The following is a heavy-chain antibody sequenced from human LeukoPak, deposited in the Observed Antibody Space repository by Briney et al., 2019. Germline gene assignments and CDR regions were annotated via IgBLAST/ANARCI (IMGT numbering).Heavy chain of an antibody. CDR2: IRSKAYGGTT. D-gene: IGHD2-2*02. Sequence: GGSLRLSCTASGFTFGDNAMSWVRQAPGKGLEWVGFIRSKAYGGTTKYAASVKGRFTISRDDSKSIAYLQMNSLKTEDTAVYYCTRASAAALLHNWFDPWGQGTLVTVSS. CDR1: GFTFGDNA. V-gene: IGHV3-49*04. CDR3: TRASAAALLHNWFDP. J-gene: IGHJ5*02.